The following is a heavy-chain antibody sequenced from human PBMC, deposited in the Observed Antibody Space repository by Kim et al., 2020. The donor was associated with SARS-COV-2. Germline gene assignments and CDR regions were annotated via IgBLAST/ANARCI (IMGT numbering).Heavy chain of an antibody. J-gene: IGHJ4*02. D-gene: IGHD6-13*01. CDR3: ASFLAAAGIAGSHYFDY. CDR2: IYHSGST. Sequence: SETLSLTCTVSGYSISSGYYCGWIRQPPGKGLEWIGSIYHSGSTYYNPSLKSRVTISVDTSKNQFSLKLSSVTAAVTAVYYCASFLAAAGIAGSHYFDYWGQGALVTVSS. CDR1: GYSISSGYY. V-gene: IGHV4-38-2*02.